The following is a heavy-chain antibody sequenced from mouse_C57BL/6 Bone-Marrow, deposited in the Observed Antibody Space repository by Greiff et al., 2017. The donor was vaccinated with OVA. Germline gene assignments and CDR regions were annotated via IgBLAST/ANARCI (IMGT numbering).Heavy chain of an antibody. V-gene: IGHV5-15*01. J-gene: IGHJ4*01. D-gene: IGHD2-5*01. CDR1: GFTFSDYG. CDR2: ISNSAYSI. Sequence: EVQLVESGGGLVQPGGSLKLSCAASGFTFSDYGMAWVRQAPRKGPEWVAFISNSAYSIYYADTVTGRFTISRENAKNTLYLEMSSLRSEDTAMYYCARGSKGVYAMDYWGQGTSVTVSS. CDR3: ARGSKGVYAMDY.